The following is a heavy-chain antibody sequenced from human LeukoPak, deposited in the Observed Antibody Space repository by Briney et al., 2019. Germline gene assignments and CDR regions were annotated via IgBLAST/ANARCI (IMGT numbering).Heavy chain of an antibody. CDR1: GFTFNTFA. CDR2: TTSAGGVT. V-gene: IGHV3-23*01. CDR3: ATEALKWELLLDAFDI. J-gene: IGHJ3*02. D-gene: IGHD1-26*01. Sequence: GGSLRLSCAASGFTFNTFAMSWVRQAPGKGLEWVSSTTSAGGVTYYADSVKGRFTISRDNSKNTLYLQMNSLRAEDTAVYYCATEALKWELLLDAFDIWGQGTMVTVSS.